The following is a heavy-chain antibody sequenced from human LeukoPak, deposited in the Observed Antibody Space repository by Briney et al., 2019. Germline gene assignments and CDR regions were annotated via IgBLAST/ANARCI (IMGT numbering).Heavy chain of an antibody. J-gene: IGHJ3*02. Sequence: SETLSLTCTVSGGSASTISHFWDWVRQPPGKGLEWIVSLSDTGTTYYNPSLESRVTMSVDTSKNQFSLKLSSVTAADTAVYYCAREYGDAFDIWGQGTMVTVSS. V-gene: IGHV4-39*07. CDR1: GGSASTISHF. CDR2: LSDTGTT. CDR3: AREYGDAFDI. D-gene: IGHD3-10*01.